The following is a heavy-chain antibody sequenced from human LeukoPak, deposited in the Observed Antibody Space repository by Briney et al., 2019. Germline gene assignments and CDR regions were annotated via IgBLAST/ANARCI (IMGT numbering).Heavy chain of an antibody. CDR1: GFTVSSYY. CDR3: ARGIDY. J-gene: IGHJ4*02. Sequence: GGSLRLSCAASGFTVSSYYMNWGRQAPGKELEWVSVIYTGGGRYYADSVRGRFTISRDTSKNMVFLQMNSLRVEDTAVYYCARGIDYWGRGTLVTVSS. CDR2: IYTGGGR. V-gene: IGHV3-53*01.